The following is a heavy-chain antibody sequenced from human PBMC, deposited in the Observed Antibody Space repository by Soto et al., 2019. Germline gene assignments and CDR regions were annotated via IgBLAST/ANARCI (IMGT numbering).Heavy chain of an antibody. CDR1: GFSLSTSGVG. D-gene: IGHD2-15*01. CDR3: AHRPSYCSGGSCYSGFDY. J-gene: IGHJ4*02. V-gene: IGHV2-5*02. CDR2: IYWDDDK. Sequence: QITLKESGPPLVKPTQTLTLTCTFSGFSLSTSGVGVGWIRQPPGKALEWLALIYWDDDKRYSPSLKSRLTIHKDTSKNQVVLTMTNMDPVDTATYYCAHRPSYCSGGSCYSGFDYWGQGTLVTVSS.